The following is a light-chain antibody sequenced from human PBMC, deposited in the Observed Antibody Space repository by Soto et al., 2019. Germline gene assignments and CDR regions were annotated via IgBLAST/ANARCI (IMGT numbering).Light chain of an antibody. CDR3: QSYDSSLSVV. J-gene: IGLJ2*01. CDR2: GNS. CDR1: SSNIGAGYD. V-gene: IGLV1-40*01. Sequence: QSVLTQPPSVSGAPGQRVTISCTGSSSNIGAGYDVHWYQQLPGTAPKLLIYGNSNRPSGVPDRFSGSKSGTSASLAITKLQAEDEVDYYCQSYDSSLSVVFGGGTKVTVL.